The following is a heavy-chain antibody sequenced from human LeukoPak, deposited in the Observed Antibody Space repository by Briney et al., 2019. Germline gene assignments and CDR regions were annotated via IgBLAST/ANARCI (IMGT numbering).Heavy chain of an antibody. Sequence: GGSLRLSCAASEFTFSSYAMSWVRQAPGKGLEWVSAISGSGGSTYYADSVKGRFTISRDNSKNTLYLQMNSLRAEDTAVYYCAKDSTLDCYDISGYTSYFDYWGQGTLVTVSS. CDR2: ISGSGGST. CDR3: AKDSTLDCYDISGYTSYFDY. D-gene: IGHD3-22*01. CDR1: EFTFSSYA. J-gene: IGHJ4*02. V-gene: IGHV3-23*01.